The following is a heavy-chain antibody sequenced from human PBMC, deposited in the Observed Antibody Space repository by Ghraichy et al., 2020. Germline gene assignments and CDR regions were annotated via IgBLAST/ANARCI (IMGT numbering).Heavy chain of an antibody. J-gene: IGHJ5*02. Sequence: SETLSLTCAVYGGSFSGYYWSWIRQPPGKGLEWIGEINHSGSTNYNPSLKSRVTISVDTSKNQFSLKLSSVTAADTAVYYCARSQWLARRWFDPWGQGTLVTVSS. CDR1: GGSFSGYY. D-gene: IGHD6-19*01. V-gene: IGHV4-34*01. CDR2: INHSGST. CDR3: ARSQWLARRWFDP.